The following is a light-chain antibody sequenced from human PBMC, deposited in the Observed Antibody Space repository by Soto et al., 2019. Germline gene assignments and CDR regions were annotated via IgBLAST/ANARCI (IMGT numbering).Light chain of an antibody. V-gene: IGKV1-5*01. CDR3: QQYNSYS. Sequence: IQMTQSPSTLSTYVGDRVTITCRASQTISSWLAWYQQKPGTAPKLLIYHASTLESGVPSRFSGSGSGTEFTLTISSLQPDDFATYYCQQYNSYSFGQGTKVDI. J-gene: IGKJ1*01. CDR2: HAS. CDR1: QTISSW.